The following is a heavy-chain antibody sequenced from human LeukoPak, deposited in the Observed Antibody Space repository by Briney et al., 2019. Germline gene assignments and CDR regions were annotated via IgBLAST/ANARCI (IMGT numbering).Heavy chain of an antibody. J-gene: IGHJ4*02. CDR1: GFTFSTYW. V-gene: IGHV3-74*01. Sequence: GGSLRLSCAASGFTFSTYWMHWVRQAPGKGLLWVSRINDGSSSSYADSVKGRFTISRDNAKNTLYLQMNSLRVEDTAVYYCARGNQRVLDYWGQGTLVTVSS. D-gene: IGHD1-1*01. CDR3: ARGNQRVLDY. CDR2: INDGSSS.